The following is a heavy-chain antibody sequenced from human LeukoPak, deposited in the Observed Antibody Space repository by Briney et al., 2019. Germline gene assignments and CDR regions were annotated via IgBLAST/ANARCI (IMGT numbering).Heavy chain of an antibody. Sequence: LVASVKVSCKASGYTFTSYDINWVRQATGQGLEWMGWMNPNSGNTGYAQKFQGRVTMTRNTSISTAYMELRSLRSEDTAVYYCARVRAMITFGGVIDHFDYWGQGTLVTVSS. CDR2: MNPNSGNT. J-gene: IGHJ4*02. CDR1: GYTFTSYD. D-gene: IGHD3-16*02. V-gene: IGHV1-8*01. CDR3: ARVRAMITFGGVIDHFDY.